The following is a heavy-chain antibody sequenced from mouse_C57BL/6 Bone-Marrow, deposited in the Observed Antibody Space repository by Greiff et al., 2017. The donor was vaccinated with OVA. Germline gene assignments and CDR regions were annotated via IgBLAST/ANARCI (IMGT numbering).Heavy chain of an antibody. CDR3: TGSVRSLLDY. J-gene: IGHJ2*01. CDR2: IDPETGGT. CDR1: GYTFTDYE. V-gene: IGHV1-15*01. Sequence: VQLQQSGAELVRPGASVTLSCKASGYTFTDYEMHWVKQTPVHGLEWIGAIDPETGGTAYNQKFKGKAILTADKSSSTAYMELRSLTSEDSAVYYCTGSVRSLLDYWGQGTTLTVSS. D-gene: IGHD1-1*01.